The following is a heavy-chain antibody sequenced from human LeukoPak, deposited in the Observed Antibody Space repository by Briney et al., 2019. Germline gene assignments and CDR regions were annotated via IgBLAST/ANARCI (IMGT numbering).Heavy chain of an antibody. CDR1: GGSISSYY. D-gene: IGHD1-26*01. Sequence: SETLSLTCTVSGGSISSYYWSWIRQPPGKGLEWIGYIYYSGSTNCNPSLKSRVTISVDTSKNQFSLKLSSVTAADTAVYYCARLPYSGIARDVWGQGTTVTVSS. CDR3: ARLPYSGIARDV. CDR2: IYYSGST. J-gene: IGHJ6*02. V-gene: IGHV4-59*08.